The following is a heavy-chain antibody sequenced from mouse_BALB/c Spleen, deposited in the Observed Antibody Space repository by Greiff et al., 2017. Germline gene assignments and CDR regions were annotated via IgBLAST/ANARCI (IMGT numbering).Heavy chain of an antibody. Sequence: QVQLQQSGPELVRHGVSVKISCKGSGYTFTDYAMHWVKQSHAKSLEWIGVISTYYGNTNYNQKFKGKATMTVDKSSSTAYMELARLTSEDSAIYYCAREYGNYPYYFDYWGQGTTLTVSS. J-gene: IGHJ2*01. CDR2: ISTYYGNT. CDR3: AREYGNYPYYFDY. D-gene: IGHD2-10*02. CDR1: GYTFTDYA. V-gene: IGHV1-67*01.